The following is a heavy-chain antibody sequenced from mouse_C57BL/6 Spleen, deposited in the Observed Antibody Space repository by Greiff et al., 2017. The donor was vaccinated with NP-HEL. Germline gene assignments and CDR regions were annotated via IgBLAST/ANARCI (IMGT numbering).Heavy chain of an antibody. CDR2: ISYDGSN. CDR3: ARVPFYYYGSSLYFDY. V-gene: IGHV3-6*01. Sequence: ESGPGLVKPSQSLSLTCSVTGYSITSGYYWNWIRQFPGNKLEWMGYISYDGSNNYNPSLKNRISITRDTSKNQFFLKLNSVTTEDTATYYCARVPFYYYGSSLYFDYWGQGTTLTVSS. D-gene: IGHD1-1*01. J-gene: IGHJ2*01. CDR1: GYSITSGYY.